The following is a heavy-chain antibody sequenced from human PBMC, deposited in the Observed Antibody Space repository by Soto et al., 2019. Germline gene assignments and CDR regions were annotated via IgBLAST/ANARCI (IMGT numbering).Heavy chain of an antibody. CDR1: GCSLSSHY. CDR3: ARGFTIFGVVIPGFDP. Sequence: SETLSRTCTSSGCSLSSHYWSWIRPPPRKGLEWIGYIYYSGSTNYNPSLKSRVTISVDTSKNQFSLKLSSVTAADTAVYYCARGFTIFGVVIPGFDPWGQGTLVTVSS. J-gene: IGHJ5*02. D-gene: IGHD3-3*01. V-gene: IGHV4-59*11. CDR2: IYYSGST.